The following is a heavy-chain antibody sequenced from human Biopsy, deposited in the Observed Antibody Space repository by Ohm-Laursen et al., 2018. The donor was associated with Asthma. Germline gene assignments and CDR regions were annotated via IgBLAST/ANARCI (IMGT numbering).Heavy chain of an antibody. D-gene: IGHD2-15*01. CDR1: GDSMRSYY. CDR2: IHYSGST. J-gene: IGHJ4*02. Sequence: TLSLTCTVSGDSMRSYYWTWVRQPPGKGLEWIGNIHYSGSTYSNPSLKSRVTISVDTSKKQISLRLSSVIAADTAVYYCAGFCSGGNCPDHWGQGTLVTVSS. CDR3: AGFCSGGNCPDH. V-gene: IGHV4-59*01.